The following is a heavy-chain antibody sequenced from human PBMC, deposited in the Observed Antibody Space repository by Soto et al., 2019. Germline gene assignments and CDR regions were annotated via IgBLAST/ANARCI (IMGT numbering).Heavy chain of an antibody. J-gene: IGHJ4*02. D-gene: IGHD3-10*01. CDR1: GGSFSGYY. Sequence: PSETLSLTCAVYGGSFSGYYWSWVRQAPGKGLEWVSAISGSGGSTYYADSVKGRFTISRDNSKNTLYLQMNSLRAEDTAVYYCAKNPSMVRGVIFDYWGQGTLVTRLL. CDR2: ISGSGGST. CDR3: AKNPSMVRGVIFDY. V-gene: IGHV3-23*01.